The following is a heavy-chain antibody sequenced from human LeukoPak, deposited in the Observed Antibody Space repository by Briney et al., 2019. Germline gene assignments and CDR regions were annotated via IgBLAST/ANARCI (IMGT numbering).Heavy chain of an antibody. D-gene: IGHD3-22*01. Sequence: GGSLRLSCAASGFTFSSYAMSWVRQAPGKGLEWVSAISGSGGSTYYADSVKGRFTISRDNSKNTLYLQMNSLRAEDTAVYYCAKAGSGYYYDSSGYYINYWGQGTLVTVSS. CDR2: ISGSGGST. CDR1: GFTFSSYA. V-gene: IGHV3-23*01. J-gene: IGHJ4*02. CDR3: AKAGSGYYYDSSGYYINY.